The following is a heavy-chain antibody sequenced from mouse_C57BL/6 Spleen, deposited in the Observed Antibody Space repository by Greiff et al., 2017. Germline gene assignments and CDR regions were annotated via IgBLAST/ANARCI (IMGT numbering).Heavy chain of an antibody. Sequence: QVQLQQPGAELVKPGASVKLSCKASGYTFTSYWMHWVKQRPGRGLEWIGRIDPNSGGTKYNEKFKSKATLTVDKPSSTAYMQLSILTSEDTAVYNCASLYYSNYRGFDYWGQGTTRTVSS. D-gene: IGHD2-5*01. V-gene: IGHV1-72*01. J-gene: IGHJ2*01. CDR2: IDPNSGGT. CDR1: GYTFTSYW. CDR3: ASLYYSNYRGFDY.